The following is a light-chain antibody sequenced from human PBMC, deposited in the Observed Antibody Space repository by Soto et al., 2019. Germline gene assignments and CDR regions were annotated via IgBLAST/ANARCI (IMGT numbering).Light chain of an antibody. CDR2: DAS. CDR1: QSFYRS. V-gene: IGKV3-11*01. J-gene: IGKJ1*01. CDR3: QQRSNWPPWT. Sequence: EIVLTKSPATLYLYQRERATVSWRASQSFYRSLAWYQQKPGQAPRLLIYDASNRATGIPARFSGSGSGTDFTLTISSLEPEDFAVYYCQQRSNWPPWTFGQGTNVDNK.